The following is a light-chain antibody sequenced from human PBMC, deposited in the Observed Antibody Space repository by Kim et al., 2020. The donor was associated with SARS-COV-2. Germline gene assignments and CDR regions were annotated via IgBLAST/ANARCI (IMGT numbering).Light chain of an antibody. CDR1: ELGIKV. CDR2: QDR. V-gene: IGLV3-1*01. J-gene: IGLJ3*02. Sequence: VSPVQTASITCSGDELGIKVAYWYQQKPGQSPVLVIYQDRKRPSGIPERFSGSNSGNTATLTISGTQAMDEADYYCQAWDSSTAVFGGGTQLTVL. CDR3: QAWDSSTAV.